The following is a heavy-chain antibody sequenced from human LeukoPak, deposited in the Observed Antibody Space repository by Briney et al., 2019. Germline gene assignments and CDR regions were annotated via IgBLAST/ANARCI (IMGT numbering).Heavy chain of an antibody. CDR1: GFTFSDYY. V-gene: IGHV3-11*03. Sequence: GGSLRLSCAASGFTFSDYYMSWIRQAPGKGLEWISYISVSSSYTNYADSVKGRFTISRDNAKNSLHLQMISLRAEDTAVYYCARCGTPNNYYGYGVDVWGQGTTVIVSS. CDR2: ISVSSSYT. J-gene: IGHJ6*02. CDR3: ARCGTPNNYYGYGVDV. D-gene: IGHD1-26*01.